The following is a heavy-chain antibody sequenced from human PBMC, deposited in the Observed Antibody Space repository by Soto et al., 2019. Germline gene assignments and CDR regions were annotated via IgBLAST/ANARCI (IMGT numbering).Heavy chain of an antibody. CDR3: ASLNWNYGWFDP. CDR1: GGSISSSSYY. CDR2: IYYSGST. D-gene: IGHD1-7*01. J-gene: IGHJ5*02. V-gene: IGHV4-39*01. Sequence: KTSETLSLTCTVSGGSISSSSYYWGWIRQPPGKGLEWIGSIYYSGSTYYNPSLKSRVTISVDTSKNQFSLKLSSVTAADTAVYYCASLNWNYGWFDPWGQGTLVTVSS.